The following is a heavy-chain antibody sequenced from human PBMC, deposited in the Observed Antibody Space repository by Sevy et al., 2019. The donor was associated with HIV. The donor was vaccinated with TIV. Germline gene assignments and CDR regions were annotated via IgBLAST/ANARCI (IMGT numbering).Heavy chain of an antibody. D-gene: IGHD6-13*01. CDR1: GFTFSSYW. CDR2: GNSDGSST. CDR3: ARGAAAGTFDY. J-gene: IGHJ4*02. Sequence: GGSLRLSCAASGFTFSSYWMHWVRQAPGKGLVWVERGNSDGSSTSYADSVKGRFTISRDNAKNTLYLQMNSLRAEDTAVYYCARGAAAGTFDYWGQGTLVTVSS. V-gene: IGHV3-74*01.